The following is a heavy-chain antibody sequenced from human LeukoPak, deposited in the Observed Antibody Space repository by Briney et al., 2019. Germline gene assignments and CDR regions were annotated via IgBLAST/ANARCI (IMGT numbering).Heavy chain of an antibody. V-gene: IGHV3-21*01. J-gene: IGHJ4*02. CDR3: ASGGSYKRTFDY. D-gene: IGHD1-26*01. Sequence: GGSLRLSCGASGFTFSDYSMNWVRQAPGKGLAWVASITSAGGYKYYADSVKGRFTISRDNSKNTVYLQLNSLRAEDTAVYYCASGGSYKRTFDYWGQGTLVTVSS. CDR1: GFTFSDYS. CDR2: ITSAGGYK.